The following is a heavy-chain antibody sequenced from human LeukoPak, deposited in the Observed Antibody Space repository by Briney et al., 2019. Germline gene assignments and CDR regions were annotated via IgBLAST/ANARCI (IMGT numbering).Heavy chain of an antibody. Sequence: GGSLRLSCAASGFTFSSYSMNWVRQAPGKGLEWLSYISRSSSTIYYADSVKGRFTISRDNAKNPLYLQMNSLRDEDTAVYYCARDGTTVVTDYWGQGTLVTVSS. CDR3: ARDGTTVVTDY. J-gene: IGHJ4*02. CDR1: GFTFSSYS. V-gene: IGHV3-48*02. D-gene: IGHD4-23*01. CDR2: ISRSSSTI.